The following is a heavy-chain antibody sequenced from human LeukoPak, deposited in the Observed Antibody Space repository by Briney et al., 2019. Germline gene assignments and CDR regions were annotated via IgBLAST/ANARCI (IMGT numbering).Heavy chain of an antibody. CDR1: GYTFTSYG. J-gene: IGHJ4*02. Sequence: ASVKVSCKASGYTFTSYGISWVRQAPGQGLEWMGWISAYNGNTNYAQKLQGRVTMTTDTSTSTAYMELRSLRSDDKAVYYCARWSTLSSGWYVDYYYFDYWGQGTLVTVSS. V-gene: IGHV1-18*01. CDR3: ARWSTLSSGWYVDYYYFDY. D-gene: IGHD6-19*01. CDR2: ISAYNGNT.